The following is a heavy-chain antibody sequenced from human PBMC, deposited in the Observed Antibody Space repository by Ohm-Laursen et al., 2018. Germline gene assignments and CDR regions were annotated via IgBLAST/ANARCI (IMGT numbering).Heavy chain of an antibody. CDR3: ARVWELSHDY. CDR1: GFTFSSYA. J-gene: IGHJ4*02. CDR2: ISGSGGST. Sequence: SLRLSCAASGFTFSSYAMSWVRQAPGKGLEWVSAISGSGGSTYYADSVKGRFTISRDNSKNTLYLQMSTLRTEDTAVYYCARVWELSHDYWGQGTLVTVSS. V-gene: IGHV3-23*01. D-gene: IGHD1-26*01.